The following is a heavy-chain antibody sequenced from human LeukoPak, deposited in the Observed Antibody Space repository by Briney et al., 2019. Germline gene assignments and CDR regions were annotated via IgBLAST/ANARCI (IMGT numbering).Heavy chain of an antibody. CDR3: ARALVPTGGAFDI. CDR2: IYHSGNT. J-gene: IGHJ3*02. V-gene: IGHV4-38-2*02. Sequence: SETLSLTCTVSGYSISSGYSWGWIRQPPGKGLEWIGSIYHSGNTYYNPSLKSRVTISVDTSKDQFSLKLSSVTAADTAVYYCARALVPTGGAFDIWGQGTMVTVSS. D-gene: IGHD1-14*01. CDR1: GYSISSGYS.